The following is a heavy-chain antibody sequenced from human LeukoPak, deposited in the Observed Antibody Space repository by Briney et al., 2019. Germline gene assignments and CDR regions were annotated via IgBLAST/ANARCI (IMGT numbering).Heavy chain of an antibody. Sequence: GASVKVSCKASGYIFTSYYMHWVRQAPGQGLEWMAIINPSGGSTSYAQKFQGRITMTRDMSTSTVYMELSSLRSEDTAVYYCASRSGGATTHDASDIWGQGTMVTVSS. V-gene: IGHV1-46*01. J-gene: IGHJ3*02. CDR2: INPSGGST. CDR3: ASRSGGATTHDASDI. CDR1: GYIFTSYY. D-gene: IGHD1-26*01.